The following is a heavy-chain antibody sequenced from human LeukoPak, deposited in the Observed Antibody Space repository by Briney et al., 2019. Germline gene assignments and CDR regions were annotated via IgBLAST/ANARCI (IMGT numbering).Heavy chain of an antibody. CDR1: GGSISSHY. Sequence: PSETLSLTCTVAGGSISSHYGSWIRQPPGKGLEWIGYIYYSGSTNYNPSLKSRVTISVDTSKNQFSLKLSSVTAADTAVYYCARVGGSNSGDDAFDIWGQGTMVTVSS. D-gene: IGHD1-26*01. J-gene: IGHJ3*02. CDR3: ARVGGSNSGDDAFDI. V-gene: IGHV4-59*11. CDR2: IYYSGST.